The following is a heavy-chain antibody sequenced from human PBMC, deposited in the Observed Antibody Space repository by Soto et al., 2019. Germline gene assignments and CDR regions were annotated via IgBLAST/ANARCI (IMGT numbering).Heavy chain of an antibody. CDR1: GFTFSTYA. Sequence: EVPLLESGGGLVQPGGSLRLSCAASGFTFSTYAMSWVRQAPGRGLEWVSGISGSGGSTYYADSVKGRSTISRDNSRNTLYLQMNSLRAEDTAVYYCAKDVGVNQQVNYFEYWGQGTLVTVSS. J-gene: IGHJ4*02. CDR2: ISGSGGST. CDR3: AKDVGVNQQVNYFEY. V-gene: IGHV3-23*01. D-gene: IGHD2-21*01.